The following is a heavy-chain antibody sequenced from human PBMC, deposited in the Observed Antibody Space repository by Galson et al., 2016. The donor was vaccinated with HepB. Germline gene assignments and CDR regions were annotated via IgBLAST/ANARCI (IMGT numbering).Heavy chain of an antibody. V-gene: IGHV4-39*01. D-gene: IGHD6-13*01. CDR2: ISYSGST. CDR3: ARHGRTAAVEYDY. J-gene: IGHJ4*02. Sequence: ETLSLTCSVSGGSIRSSRFYWGWIRRPPGKGLEWIGSISYSGSTYYNPSLESRVAISIDPSKNHFSLKLNSVTAADTAVYYCARHGRTAAVEYDYWGQGTLVTVSS. CDR1: GGSIRSSRFY.